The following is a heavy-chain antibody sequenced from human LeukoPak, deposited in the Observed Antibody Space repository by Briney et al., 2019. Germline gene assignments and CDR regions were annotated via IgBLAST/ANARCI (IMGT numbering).Heavy chain of an antibody. V-gene: IGHV1-2*02. CDR3: ARGGGDNWGCDYFDP. Sequence: ASVTVSCKASGYTFTDYHLHWLRQAPGQGLEWMGWILPDSGATNYPQTLVGRVTMTKDKSISTAYMELSTLRSDDTAVYYCARGGGDNWGCDYFDPWGQGTLVTVSS. J-gene: IGHJ5*02. D-gene: IGHD2-21*01. CDR2: ILPDSGAT. CDR1: GYTFTDYH.